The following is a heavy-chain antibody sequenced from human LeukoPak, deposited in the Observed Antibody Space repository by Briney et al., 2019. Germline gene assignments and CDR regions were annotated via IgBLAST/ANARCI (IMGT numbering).Heavy chain of an antibody. CDR2: ISYDGSNK. CDR3: ARTLGYCSSTSCYPYYYGMDV. D-gene: IGHD2-2*01. J-gene: IGHJ6*04. V-gene: IGHV3-30*04. Sequence: GGSLRLSCAASGSTFSSYAMHWVRQAPGKGLEWVAVISYDGSNKYYADSVKGRFTISRDNSKNTLYLQMNSLRAEDTAVYYCARTLGYCSSTSCYPYYYGMDVWGKGTTVTVSS. CDR1: GSTFSSYA.